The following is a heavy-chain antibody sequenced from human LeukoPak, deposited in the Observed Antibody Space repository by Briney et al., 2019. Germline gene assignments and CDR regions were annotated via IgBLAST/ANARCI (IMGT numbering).Heavy chain of an antibody. CDR1: GYTFTSYA. CDR3: ARSLGYCSGTSCYKGGYYYYYGMDV. D-gene: IGHD2-2*02. CDR2: INTNTGNP. J-gene: IGHJ6*02. V-gene: IGHV7-4-1*02. Sequence: ASVKVSCKASGYTFTSYAMNWVQQAPGQGLEWMGWINTNTGNPTYAQGFTGRFVFSLDTSVSTAYLQISSLKAEDTAVYYCARSLGYCSGTSCYKGGYYYYYGMDVWGQGTTVTVSS.